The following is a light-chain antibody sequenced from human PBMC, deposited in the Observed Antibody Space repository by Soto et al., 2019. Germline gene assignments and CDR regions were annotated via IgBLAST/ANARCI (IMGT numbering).Light chain of an antibody. J-gene: IGKJ1*01. CDR3: QQYGGSVPWT. Sequence: EVVLTQSPGTLSLSPGERATLSCRASQSVNSDYLVWYQQKPGQAPRLLIYRTSYRATGIPDRFSGSGSGTDFTLAITRLEPEYFAVYYCQQYGGSVPWTFGQGTKVDI. CDR2: RTS. CDR1: QSVNSDY. V-gene: IGKV3-20*01.